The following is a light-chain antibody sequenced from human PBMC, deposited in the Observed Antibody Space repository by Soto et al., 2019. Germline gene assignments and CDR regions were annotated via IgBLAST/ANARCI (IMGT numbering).Light chain of an antibody. J-gene: IGLJ2*01. CDR3: CSYAGTNTLL. CDR1: SSDVGGYNL. CDR2: ETS. Sequence: QSALTQPASVSGSPGQSITISCTGTSSDVGGYNLVSWYQHHPGKAPKLMIYETSKRPSGVSIRFSGSKSGNTASLTISGLQVEDEADYYCCSYAGTNTLLFGGGTKLTVL. V-gene: IGLV2-23*01.